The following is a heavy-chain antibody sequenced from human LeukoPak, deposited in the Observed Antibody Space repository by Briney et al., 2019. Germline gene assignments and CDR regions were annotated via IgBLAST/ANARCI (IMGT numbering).Heavy chain of an antibody. CDR2: IYYSGST. V-gene: IGHV4-59*01. CDR3: ARYTPRYCSGGSCYYDFDY. CDR1: GGSISSYY. Sequence: SETLSLTCTVSGGSISSYYWSWIRQPPGKGLEWIGYIYYSGSTNYNPSLKSRVTITVDTSKNQFSLKLSSVTAADTAVYYCARYTPRYCSGGSCYYDFDYWGQGTLVTVSS. D-gene: IGHD2-15*01. J-gene: IGHJ4*02.